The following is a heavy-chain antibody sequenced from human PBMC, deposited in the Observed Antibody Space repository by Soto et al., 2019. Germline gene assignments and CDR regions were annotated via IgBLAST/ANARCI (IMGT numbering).Heavy chain of an antibody. CDR2: IYPGDSDT. Sequence: GESLKISCKGSGYSFTTYWIGWVRQMPGKGLEWMGVIYPGDSDTRYRPSFQGQVTISADKSISSAYLQWSSLRASDTAMYYCARGGVSTRTFDYWGQGTPVTVSS. CDR3: ARGGVSTRTFDY. D-gene: IGHD3-3*01. V-gene: IGHV5-51*01. CDR1: GYSFTTYW. J-gene: IGHJ4*02.